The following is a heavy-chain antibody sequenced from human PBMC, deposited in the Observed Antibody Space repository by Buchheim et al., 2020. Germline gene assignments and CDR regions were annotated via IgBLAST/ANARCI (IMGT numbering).Heavy chain of an antibody. CDR3: VREGDYYGMDV. CDR1: GFTFSSYW. V-gene: IGHV3-74*01. Sequence: EVQLVESGGGLVQPGGSLRLSCAASGFTFSSYWMHWVRQAPGKGLVWVSRISSVGSSAGYAGSVKGRFTISRDNAKNTLYLQMNSLRAEDTAVYYCVREGDYYGMDVWGQGTT. D-gene: IGHD1-26*01. CDR2: ISSVGSSA. J-gene: IGHJ6*02.